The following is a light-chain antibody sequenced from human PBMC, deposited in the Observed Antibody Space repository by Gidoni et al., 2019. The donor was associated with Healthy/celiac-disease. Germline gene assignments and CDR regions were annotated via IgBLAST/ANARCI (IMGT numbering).Light chain of an antibody. J-gene: IGLJ2*01. CDR3: QSADSSGLSDVV. CDR2: KDS. V-gene: IGLV3-25*02. CDR1: ALPKQY. Sequence: SYELTQPPSVSVSPGQTARITCSGDALPKQYAYWYQQKPGQAPVLVIYKDSERPSGIPERFSGSSSGTTVTLTISGVQAEDEADYYCQSADSSGLSDVVFGGGTKLTVL.